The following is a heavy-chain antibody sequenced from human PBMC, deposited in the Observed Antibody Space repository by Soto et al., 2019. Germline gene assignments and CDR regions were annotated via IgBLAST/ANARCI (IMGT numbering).Heavy chain of an antibody. D-gene: IGHD4-4*01. V-gene: IGHV1-8*01. Sequence: ASVKASCKASGYTFTSYDSNSVRQANGQGLEWMGWMNPNSGNTGYAQKFQGRVTMTRNTSISTAYMELSSLRSEDTAVYYCARGRVDYRAAYSGMDVWGQGTTVTVSS. CDR2: MNPNSGNT. CDR3: ARGRVDYRAAYSGMDV. J-gene: IGHJ6*02. CDR1: GYTFTSYD.